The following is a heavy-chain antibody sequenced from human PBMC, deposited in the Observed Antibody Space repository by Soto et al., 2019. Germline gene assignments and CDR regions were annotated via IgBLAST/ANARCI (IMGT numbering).Heavy chain of an antibody. CDR1: GGSISNYY. J-gene: IGHJ5*02. D-gene: IGHD5-18*01. CDR2: IYHSGTT. V-gene: IGHV4-59*01. Sequence: QVQVQESGPGLVKPSETLSLTCTVSGGSISNYYWSWIRQSPGKGLEWIANIYHSGTTNYNLSPKGRVSIWIDSSKNQVSLRLKSVTAADTAVYYCARGGYRTLAWFDPWGQGTLVTVSS. CDR3: ARGGYRTLAWFDP.